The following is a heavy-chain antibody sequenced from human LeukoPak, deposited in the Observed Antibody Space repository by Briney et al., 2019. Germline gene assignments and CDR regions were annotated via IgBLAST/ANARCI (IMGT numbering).Heavy chain of an antibody. J-gene: IGHJ3*02. CDR2: IYPGDSDT. V-gene: IGHV5-51*01. D-gene: IGHD3-9*01. CDR3: ARHRLRYFDYYAFDI. Sequence: GEPLKISCKGSGYSFTSYWIGWVRQMPGKGLGWMGIIYPGDSDTRYRPSFQGQVTISAEQSTSTAYLQWSSLKASDTAMYYCARHRLRYFDYYAFDIWGHGTMVTVSS. CDR1: GYSFTSYW.